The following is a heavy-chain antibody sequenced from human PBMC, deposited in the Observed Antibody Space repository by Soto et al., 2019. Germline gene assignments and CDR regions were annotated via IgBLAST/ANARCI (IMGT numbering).Heavy chain of an antibody. CDR1: GGSISSYY. D-gene: IGHD1-26*01. CDR2: IYYSGST. Sequence: SETLSLTCTVSGGSISSYYWSWIRQPPGKGLEWIGYIYYSGSTNYNPSLKSRVTISVDTSKNQFSLKLSSVTAADTAVYYCARGVGIRPYYYYYYMDVWGKGTTVTVSS. V-gene: IGHV4-59*01. CDR3: ARGVGIRPYYYYYYMDV. J-gene: IGHJ6*03.